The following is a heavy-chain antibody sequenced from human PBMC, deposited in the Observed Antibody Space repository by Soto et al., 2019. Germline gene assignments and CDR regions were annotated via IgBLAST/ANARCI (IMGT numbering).Heavy chain of an antibody. Sequence: PSETLSLTCTVSGGSISSGGYYWSWIRQHPGKGLEWIGYIYYSGSTYYNPSLKSRVTISVDTSKNQFSLKLSSVTAADTAVYYCARAQGGIQLWHDYYYYGMDVWGQGTTVTVSS. J-gene: IGHJ6*02. CDR3: ARAQGGIQLWHDYYYYGMDV. D-gene: IGHD5-18*01. CDR1: GGSISSGGYY. CDR2: IYYSGST. V-gene: IGHV4-31*03.